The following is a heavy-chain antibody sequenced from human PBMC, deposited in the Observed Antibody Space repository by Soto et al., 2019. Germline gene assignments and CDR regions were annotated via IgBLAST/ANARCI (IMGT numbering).Heavy chain of an antibody. CDR2: IYPGDSDT. V-gene: IGHV5-51*01. CDR1: GYSFTSYW. J-gene: IGHJ4*02. CDR3: ARSITFGGVIVNFDY. D-gene: IGHD3-16*02. Sequence: GESLKISCKGSGYSFTSYWIGWVRQMPGKGLEWMGIIYPGDSDTRYSPSFQGQVTISADKSISTAYLQWSSLKASDTAMYYCARSITFGGVIVNFDYWGQGTLVTV.